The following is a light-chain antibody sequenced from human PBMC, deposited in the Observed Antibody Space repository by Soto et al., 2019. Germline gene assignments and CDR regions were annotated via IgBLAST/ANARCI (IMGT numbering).Light chain of an antibody. CDR3: QVWDSSSDHLVV. V-gene: IGLV3-21*04. Sequence: SYELTQPPSVSVAPGKTARITCGGNNIGIKSVHWYQQKPGQAPVLVIYYDSDRPSGIPERFSGSNSGNTATLTISRVEAGDEADYYCQVWDSSSDHLVVFGGGTKLTVL. J-gene: IGLJ2*01. CDR2: YDS. CDR1: NIGIKS.